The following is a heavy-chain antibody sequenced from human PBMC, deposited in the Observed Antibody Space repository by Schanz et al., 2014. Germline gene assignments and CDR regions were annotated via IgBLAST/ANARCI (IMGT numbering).Heavy chain of an antibody. V-gene: IGHV1-18*01. D-gene: IGHD3-3*01. CDR2: ISAYNGNT. J-gene: IGHJ4*02. Sequence: QIQLVQSGPEVKKPGATVKVSCKASGYIFINSGISWVRQAPGQGLEWMGWISAYNGNTKYPQKLQGRVTMTTHTSTSTAYMELRSLRSDDTAVYYCARDRRFFDRDDLYYFDSWGQGTLXTVSS. CDR3: ARDRRFFDRDDLYYFDS. CDR1: GYIFINSG.